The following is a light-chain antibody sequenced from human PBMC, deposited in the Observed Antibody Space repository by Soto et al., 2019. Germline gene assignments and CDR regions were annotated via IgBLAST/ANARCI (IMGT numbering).Light chain of an antibody. CDR3: QQLRSYPST. CDR1: QDISSY. CDR2: AAS. Sequence: IQVTQSPSSLSASVGYRFTITCRASQDISSYLAWYQQKPGKAPTLLIYAASTLQSGVPSRFSGSGFGTDFTLTISSLQAEDFASYYCQQLRSYPSTFGGGTQVDI. J-gene: IGKJ4*01. V-gene: IGKV1-9*01.